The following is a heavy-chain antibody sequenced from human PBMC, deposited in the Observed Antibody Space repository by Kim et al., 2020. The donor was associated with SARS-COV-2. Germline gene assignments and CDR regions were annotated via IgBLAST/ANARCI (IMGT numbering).Heavy chain of an antibody. V-gene: IGHV4-39*07. Sequence: NPSLKRRVTISVDTSKNQFSLKLSSVTAADTAVYYCARDRIGYSSGTFDYWGQGTLVTVSS. CDR3: ARDRIGYSSGTFDY. D-gene: IGHD6-19*01. J-gene: IGHJ4*02.